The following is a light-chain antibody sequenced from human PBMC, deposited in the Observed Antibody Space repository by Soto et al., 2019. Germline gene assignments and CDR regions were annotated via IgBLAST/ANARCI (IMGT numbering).Light chain of an antibody. CDR2: LEGSGSY. CDR1: SGHSSYI. V-gene: IGLV4-60*02. Sequence: QSVLTQSSSASASLGSSVKLTCTLSSGHSSYIIAWHQQQPGKATRYLMKLEGSGSYNKGSGVPDRFSGSSSGADRYLTISTLQFEDEDDDYCETWDSNTHTVFGGGTKLTVL. J-gene: IGLJ3*02. CDR3: ETWDSNTHTV.